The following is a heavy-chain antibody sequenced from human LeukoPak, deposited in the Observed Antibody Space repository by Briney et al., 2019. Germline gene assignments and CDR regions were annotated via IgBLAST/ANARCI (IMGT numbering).Heavy chain of an antibody. CDR2: IYSGGST. Sequence: GGSLRLSCAASGFTVSSNYMSWVRQAPGKGLEWVSVIYSGGSTYYADSVKGRFTISRDNSKNTLYLQMNSLRAEDTAVYYCAKDQKEQLVFSWSDYWGQGTLVTVSS. CDR3: AKDQKEQLVFSWSDY. J-gene: IGHJ4*02. CDR1: GFTVSSNY. V-gene: IGHV3-66*01. D-gene: IGHD6-13*01.